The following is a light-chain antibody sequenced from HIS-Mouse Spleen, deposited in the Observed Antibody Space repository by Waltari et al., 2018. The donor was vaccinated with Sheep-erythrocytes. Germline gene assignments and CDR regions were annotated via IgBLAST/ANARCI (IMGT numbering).Light chain of an antibody. CDR1: KLGDKY. V-gene: IGLV3-1*01. CDR3: QAWDSSTAV. CDR2: QDS. Sequence: SYELTQPPSVSVSPGQTASITCSGDKLGDKYACWHQQKPGQSPVLVIYQDSKRPSGIHWRFSGSNSGNTATLTISGTQAMDEADYYCQAWDSSTAVFGGGTKLTVL. J-gene: IGLJ2*01.